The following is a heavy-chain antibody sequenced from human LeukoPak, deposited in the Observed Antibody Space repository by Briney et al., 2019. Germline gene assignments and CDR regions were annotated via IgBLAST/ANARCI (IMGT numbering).Heavy chain of an antibody. Sequence: PGGSLRLSCAASGFTVSSNYMSWVRQPPGKGLEWIGEINHSGSTNYNPSLKSRVTISVDTSKNQFSLKLSSVTAADAAVYYCARVDYYDSSGYSTINNWFDPWGQGTLVTVSS. J-gene: IGHJ5*02. D-gene: IGHD3-22*01. V-gene: IGHV4-34*01. CDR1: GFTVSSNY. CDR2: INHSGST. CDR3: ARVDYYDSSGYSTINNWFDP.